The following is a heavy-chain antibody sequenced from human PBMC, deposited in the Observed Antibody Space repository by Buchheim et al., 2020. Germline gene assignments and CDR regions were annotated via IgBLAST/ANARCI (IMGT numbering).Heavy chain of an antibody. CDR2: IYYSGST. CDR3: ARQPHYYDSRESMD. V-gene: IGHV4-39*01. Sequence: QLQLQESGPGLVKPSETLSLTCTVSGGSISSSSYYWGWIRQPPGKGLEWIGRIYYSGSTYYNPSLKSRVTISVDPSKNQFSLKLSSVTAADTAVYYCARQPHYYDSRESMDWGQGTL. D-gene: IGHD3-22*01. CDR1: GGSISSSSYY. J-gene: IGHJ4*02.